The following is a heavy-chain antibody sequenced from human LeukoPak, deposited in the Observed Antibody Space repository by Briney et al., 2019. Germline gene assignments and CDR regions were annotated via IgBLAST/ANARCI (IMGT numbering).Heavy chain of an antibody. Sequence: PGGSLRLSCAASGFTFSSYAMSWVRQAPGKGLEWVSAISGSGGSTYYADSVKGRFTISRDNSKNTLYLQMNSLRAEDTAVYYCVKSSYGDYIYFDYWGKGTLVTASS. V-gene: IGHV3-23*01. CDR1: GFTFSSYA. J-gene: IGHJ4*02. CDR2: ISGSGGST. D-gene: IGHD4-17*01. CDR3: VKSSYGDYIYFDY.